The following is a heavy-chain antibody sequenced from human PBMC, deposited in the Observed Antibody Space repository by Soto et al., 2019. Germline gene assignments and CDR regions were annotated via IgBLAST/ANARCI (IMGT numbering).Heavy chain of an antibody. CDR3: ARPTSHTATTGTFNY. Sequence: QVQLVQSGAEVKKPGSSVIVSCKASGGSFNSHSINWVRQAPGQGLQWVGRFIPILGLANYAQSFQGRVTITQDKYKSTAYMELSSLGSDDTAVYYCARPTSHTATTGTFNYWGQGTPVTVSS. V-gene: IGHV1-69*02. J-gene: IGHJ4*02. D-gene: IGHD1-1*01. CDR1: GGSFNSHS. CDR2: FIPILGLA.